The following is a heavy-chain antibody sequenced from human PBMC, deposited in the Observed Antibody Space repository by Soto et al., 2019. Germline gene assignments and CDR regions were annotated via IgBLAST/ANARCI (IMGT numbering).Heavy chain of an antibody. CDR1: GGSITRGGYY. CDR2: IYNSGTT. J-gene: IGHJ5*02. CDR3: ASDPAP. Sequence: QVQLQESGPGLVKPSETLSLTCTVSGGSITRGGYYWSWIRQHPGKGLEWIGYIYNSGTTYYNPSLXSXXTISVDTSKNQFSLKLTSVTAADTAVYYCASDPAPWGQGTLVTVSS. V-gene: IGHV4-31*03.